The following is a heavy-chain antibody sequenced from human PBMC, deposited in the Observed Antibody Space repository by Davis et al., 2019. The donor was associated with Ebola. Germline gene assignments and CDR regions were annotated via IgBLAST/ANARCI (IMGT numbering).Heavy chain of an antibody. V-gene: IGHV3-53*01. CDR2: IYRGGST. D-gene: IGHD5-18*01. J-gene: IGHJ6*03. Sequence: PGGSLRLSCAASGFTFSSYWMSWVRQAPGKGLEWVSVIYRGGSTYYADSVKGRFTISRDNPKNTLYLQMNSLRAEDTAVYFCARGDVDTTMAYYYYYMDVWGKGTTVTVSS. CDR3: ARGDVDTTMAYYYYYMDV. CDR1: GFTFSSYW.